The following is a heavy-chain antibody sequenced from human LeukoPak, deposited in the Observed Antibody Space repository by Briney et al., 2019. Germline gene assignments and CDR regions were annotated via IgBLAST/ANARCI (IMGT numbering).Heavy chain of an antibody. J-gene: IGHJ4*02. CDR3: ARDRDDMTSDY. D-gene: IGHD1-1*01. Sequence: SVKVSCKASGGSFSSFVITWVRQAPGQGLEWMGRIIPVLGVSNFAQKFQGRVTMTRDTSTSTVYMELSSLRSEDTAVYYCARDRDDMTSDYWGQGTLVTVSS. CDR2: IIPVLGVS. CDR1: GGSFSSFV. V-gene: IGHV1-69*04.